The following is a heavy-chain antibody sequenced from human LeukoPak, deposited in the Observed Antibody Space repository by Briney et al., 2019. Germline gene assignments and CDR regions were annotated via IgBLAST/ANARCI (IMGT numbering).Heavy chain of an antibody. D-gene: IGHD3-10*01. Sequence: PSETLSLTCTVSGVSITTYYWSWIRQPPGKGLEWIGFIYYSGNRNYNPSLKSRVTISVDTSKNQFSLRLSSATAADTAVYYCASRRGPSIVGSGRQTYYYYYGMDVWGQGTTVTVSS. CDR3: ASRRGPSIVGSGRQTYYYYYGMDV. CDR2: IYYSGNR. CDR1: GVSITTYY. V-gene: IGHV4-59*12. J-gene: IGHJ6*02.